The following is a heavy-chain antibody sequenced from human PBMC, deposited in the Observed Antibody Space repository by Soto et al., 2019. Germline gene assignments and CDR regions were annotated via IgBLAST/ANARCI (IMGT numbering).Heavy chain of an antibody. CDR3: ARGGVTYYDILTGYQPPIDY. CDR1: GGSFSGYY. CDR2: INHSGST. Sequence: PSETLSLTCAVYGGSFSGYYWSWIRQPPGKGLEWIGEINHSGSTNYNPSLKSRVTISVDTSKNQFSLKLSSVTAADTAVYYCARGGVTYYDILTGYQPPIDYWGQGTLVTASS. J-gene: IGHJ4*02. D-gene: IGHD3-9*01. V-gene: IGHV4-34*01.